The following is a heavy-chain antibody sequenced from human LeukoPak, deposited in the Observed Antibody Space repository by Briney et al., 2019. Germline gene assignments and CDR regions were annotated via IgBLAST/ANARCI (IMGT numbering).Heavy chain of an antibody. J-gene: IGHJ4*02. Sequence: GGSLRLSCAASGFTFSNYGTHWVRQAPGKGLEWVAVISYDGSNKYYADSVKGRFTISRDNSKNTLYLQMNSLRAEDTAVYNCAKDYYGDWGQGTLVTVSS. CDR2: ISYDGSNK. V-gene: IGHV3-30*18. CDR1: GFTFSNYG. CDR3: AKDYYGD. D-gene: IGHD3-10*01.